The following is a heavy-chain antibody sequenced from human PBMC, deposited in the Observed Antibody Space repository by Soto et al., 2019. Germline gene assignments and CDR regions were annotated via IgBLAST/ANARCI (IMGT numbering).Heavy chain of an antibody. D-gene: IGHD5-12*01. CDR3: ARGEGWLRSLYYYYGMDV. CDR2: MNPNSGNT. CDR1: GYTFTSYD. Sequence: ASVKVSCKASGYTFTSYDINRVRQATGQGLEWMGWMNPNSGNTGYAQKFQGRVTMTRNTSISTAYMELSSLRSEDTAVYYCARGEGWLRSLYYYYGMDVWGQGTTVTVSS. J-gene: IGHJ6*02. V-gene: IGHV1-8*01.